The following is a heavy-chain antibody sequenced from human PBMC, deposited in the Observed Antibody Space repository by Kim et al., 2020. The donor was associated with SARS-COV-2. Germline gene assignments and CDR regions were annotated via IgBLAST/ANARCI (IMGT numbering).Heavy chain of an antibody. CDR3: ARESGGYCSSTSCYASDY. J-gene: IGHJ4*02. V-gene: IGHV4-30-4*01. CDR2: IYYSGST. D-gene: IGHD2-2*01. CDR1: GGSISSGDYY. Sequence: SETLSLTCTVSGGSISSGDYYWSWIRQPPGKGLEWIGYIYYSGSTYYNPSLKSRVTISVDTSKNQFSLKLSSVTAADTAVYYCARESGGYCSSTSCYASDYWGQGTLVTVSS.